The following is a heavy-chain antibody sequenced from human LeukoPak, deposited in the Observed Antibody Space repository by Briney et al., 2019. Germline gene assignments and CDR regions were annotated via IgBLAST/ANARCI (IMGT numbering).Heavy chain of an antibody. J-gene: IGHJ5*02. CDR1: GYTFTGYY. CDR2: INPNSGGT. CDR3: ARRSGSYKNWFDP. D-gene: IGHD3-10*01. Sequence: ASVKVSCKASGYTFTGYYMHWVRQAPGQGLEWMGWINPNSGGTNYAQKFRGRVTMTRDTSISTAYMELSRLRSDDTAVYYCARRSGSYKNWFDPWGQGTLVTVSS. V-gene: IGHV1-2*02.